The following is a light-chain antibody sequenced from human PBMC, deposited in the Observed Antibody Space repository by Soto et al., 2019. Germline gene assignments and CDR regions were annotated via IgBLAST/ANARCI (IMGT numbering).Light chain of an antibody. J-gene: IGLJ6*01. CDR1: SGSIASNY. V-gene: IGLV6-57*01. CDR2: EDN. CDR3: QSYDSSTHGV. Sequence: NFMLTQPHSVSESPGKTVTISCTRSSGSIASNYVQWYQQRPGSSPTTVIYEDNQRPSGVPDRFSGSIDSSSNSASLTISGLKTEDEADYYCQSYDSSTHGVFGSGTQLTVL.